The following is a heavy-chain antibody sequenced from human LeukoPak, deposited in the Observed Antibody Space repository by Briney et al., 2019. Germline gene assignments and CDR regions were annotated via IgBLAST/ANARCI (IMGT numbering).Heavy chain of an antibody. CDR1: GFSLSTSGMR. J-gene: IGHJ4*02. CDR3: ARTRGYSYGYGFDY. V-gene: IGHV2-70*04. CDR2: IDWDDDK. D-gene: IGHD5-18*01. Sequence: SGPTLVNPTQGHTLTCTFSGFSLSTSGMRVSWIRQPPGKALEWLALIDWDDDKFYITSMKNRLTISQDTSKKQVVLTMTNMDPVDTATYYCARTRGYSYGYGFDYWGQGTLVTVSS.